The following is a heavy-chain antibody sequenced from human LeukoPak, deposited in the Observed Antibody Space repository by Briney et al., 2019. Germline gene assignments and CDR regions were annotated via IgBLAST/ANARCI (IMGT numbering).Heavy chain of an antibody. CDR1: GFTFSSYA. V-gene: IGHV3-23*01. CDR2: ISGSGGST. CDR3: ANPYGDYDFDY. J-gene: IGHJ4*02. D-gene: IGHD4-17*01. Sequence: RGSLRLSCAASGFTFSSYAMSWVRQAPGKGLEWVSAISGSGGSTYYADSVKGRFTISRDNSKNTLYLQMNSLRAEDTAVYYCANPYGDYDFDYWGQGTLVTVSS.